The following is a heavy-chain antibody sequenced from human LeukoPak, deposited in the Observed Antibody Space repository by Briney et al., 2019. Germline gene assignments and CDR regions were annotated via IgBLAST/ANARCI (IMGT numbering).Heavy chain of an antibody. J-gene: IGHJ4*02. CDR3: AKDLVTPTLDY. Sequence: VASVKVSCKASGGTFSSYAISWVRQAPGQGLEWMGGIIPIFGTANYAQKFQGRVTITTDESTSTAYMELSSLRSEDTAVYYCAKDLVTPTLDYWGQGTLVTVSS. CDR1: GGTFSSYA. V-gene: IGHV1-69*05. CDR2: IIPIFGTA.